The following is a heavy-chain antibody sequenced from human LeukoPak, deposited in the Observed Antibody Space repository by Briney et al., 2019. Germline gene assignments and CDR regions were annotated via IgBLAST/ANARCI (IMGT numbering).Heavy chain of an antibody. CDR1: GESISSHY. CDR3: ATTQWELHGGFDY. D-gene: IGHD1-26*01. CDR2: ITNSGTT. J-gene: IGHJ4*02. Sequence: SETLSLTCNVSGESISSHYWSWTRQSPEKGLEWIGYITNSGTTKFNPSLKSRVTISRDTSKNQISLRLSSVTAADTAVYYCATTQWELHGGFDYWGQGNLVTVSS. V-gene: IGHV4-59*11.